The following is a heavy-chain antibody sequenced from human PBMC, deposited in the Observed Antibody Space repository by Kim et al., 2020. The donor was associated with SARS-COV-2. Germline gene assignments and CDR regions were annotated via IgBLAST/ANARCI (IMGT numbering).Heavy chain of an antibody. D-gene: IGHD3-10*01. CDR1: GFSFRTFT. CDR3: ARSPLWTTYYFDY. Sequence: GGSLRLSCATSGFSFRTFTMNWVRQAPGKGLEWVSSITSGFNIYNTDSVKGRFTISRDNAKNSLYLQMNSLRAEDTAVYYCARSPLWTTYYFDYWGQGTMVTVSS. J-gene: IGHJ4*02. V-gene: IGHV3-21*04. CDR2: ITSGFNI.